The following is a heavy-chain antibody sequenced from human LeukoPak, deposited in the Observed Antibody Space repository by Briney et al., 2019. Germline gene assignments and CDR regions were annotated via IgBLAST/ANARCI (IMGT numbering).Heavy chain of an antibody. CDR3: ARGGYCSGGSCSFDY. V-gene: IGHV4-34*01. CDR2: INHSGST. J-gene: IGHJ4*02. D-gene: IGHD2-15*01. CDR1: GGSFSGYY. Sequence: SETLSLTCAVYGGSFSGYYWSWIRQPPGKGLEWIGEINHSGSTNYNPSLKSRVTISVDTSKNQFSLKLSSVTAADTAVYYCARGGYCSGGSCSFDYWGQGTLVTVSS.